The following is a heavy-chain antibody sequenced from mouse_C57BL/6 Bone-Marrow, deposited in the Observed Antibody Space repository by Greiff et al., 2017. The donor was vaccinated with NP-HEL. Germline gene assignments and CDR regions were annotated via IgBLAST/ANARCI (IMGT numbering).Heavy chain of an antibody. V-gene: IGHV1-5*01. J-gene: IGHJ4*01. CDR3: TYGNYSYAMDY. D-gene: IGHD2-1*01. CDR1: GYTFTSYW. CDR2: IYPGNSDT. Sequence: EVQGVESGTVLARPGASVKMSCKTSGYTFTSYWMHWVKQRPGQGLEWIGAIYPGNSDTSYNQKFKGKAKLTAVTSASTAYMELSSLTNEDSAVYYCTYGNYSYAMDYWGQGTSVTVSS.